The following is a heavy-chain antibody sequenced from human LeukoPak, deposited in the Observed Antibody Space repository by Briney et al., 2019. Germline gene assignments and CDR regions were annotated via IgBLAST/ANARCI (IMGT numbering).Heavy chain of an antibody. Sequence: SETLFLTCTVSGGSISSGGYCWSWIRQHPGKGLEWIGYIYYSGSTYYNPSLKSRVTISVDTSKNQFSLKLSSVTAADTAVYYCARGYGSGSNWFDPWGQGTLVIVSS. J-gene: IGHJ5*02. D-gene: IGHD3-10*01. CDR2: IYYSGST. V-gene: IGHV4-31*03. CDR1: GGSISSGGYC. CDR3: ARGYGSGSNWFDP.